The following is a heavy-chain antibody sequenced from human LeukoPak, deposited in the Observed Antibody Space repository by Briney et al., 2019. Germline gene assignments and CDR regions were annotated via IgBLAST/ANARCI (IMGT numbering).Heavy chain of an antibody. J-gene: IGHJ4*02. CDR1: GYSISSSNW. D-gene: IGHD3-22*01. CDR3: ALFYDSSGYYYEW. Sequence: PSDTLSLTCAVSGYSISSSNWWGWIRQPPGKGLEWIGYIYYSGSIYYNPSLKSRVTMSVDTSKNQFSLKLSSVTAVDTAVYCCALFYDSSGYYYEWWGQGTLVTVSS. V-gene: IGHV4-28*05. CDR2: IYYSGSI.